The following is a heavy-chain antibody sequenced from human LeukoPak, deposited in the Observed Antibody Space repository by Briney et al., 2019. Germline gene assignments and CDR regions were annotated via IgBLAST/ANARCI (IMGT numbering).Heavy chain of an antibody. J-gene: IGHJ4*02. CDR2: ISGYNGHT. CDR3: ARGTWETAATPHSFDT. V-gene: IGHV1-18*01. CDR1: GFSFASFG. Sequence: ASAKVSCKAFGFSFASFGFNWVRQAPGQGLEWMGWISGYNGHTRYEQKFHDRVTMTTDSSTRTVYMELRSLRYDDTALYYCARGTWETAATPHSFDTWGQGALVLVSS. D-gene: IGHD1-26*01.